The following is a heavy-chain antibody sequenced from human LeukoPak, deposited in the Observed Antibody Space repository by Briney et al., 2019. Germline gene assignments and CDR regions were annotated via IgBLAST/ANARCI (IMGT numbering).Heavy chain of an antibody. Sequence: ASVRVSCKVSGYTLTELSMHWVRQAPGKGLEWMGGFDPEDGETIYAQKFQGRVTMTEDTSTDTAYMELSSLRSEDTAVYYCARAEEQWLVRKNNWFDPWGQGTLVTVSS. J-gene: IGHJ5*02. CDR3: ARAEEQWLVRKNNWFDP. CDR1: GYTLTELS. D-gene: IGHD6-19*01. CDR2: FDPEDGET. V-gene: IGHV1-24*01.